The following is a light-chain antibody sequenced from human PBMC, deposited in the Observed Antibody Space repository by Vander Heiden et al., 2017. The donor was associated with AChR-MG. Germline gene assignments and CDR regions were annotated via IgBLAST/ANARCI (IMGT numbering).Light chain of an antibody. J-gene: IGKJ2*01. CDR1: QSVSSNL. V-gene: IGKV3-20*01. CDR3: QQYGSSQYT. CDR2: GAS. Sequence: EIVLTQSPGTLSLSPGERATLSCRASQSVSSNLLAWYQQKAGQAPRLLIYGASSRATGIPDRFSGSGSGTDFTLTISRLEPEDFAVYYCQQYGSSQYTFGQGTKLEIK.